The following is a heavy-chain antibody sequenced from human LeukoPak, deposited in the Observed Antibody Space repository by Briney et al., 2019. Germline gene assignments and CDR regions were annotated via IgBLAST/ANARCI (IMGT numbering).Heavy chain of an antibody. CDR1: GGSFSGYY. J-gene: IGHJ4*02. CDR3: ARGPIVGATRDY. CDR2: INRSGST. D-gene: IGHD1-26*01. Sequence: SETPSLTCAVYGGSFSGYYWSWIRQPPGKGLEWIGEINRSGSTNYNPSLKSRVTISVDTSKNQFSLKLSSVTAADTAVYYCARGPIVGATRDYWGQGTLVTVSS. V-gene: IGHV4-34*01.